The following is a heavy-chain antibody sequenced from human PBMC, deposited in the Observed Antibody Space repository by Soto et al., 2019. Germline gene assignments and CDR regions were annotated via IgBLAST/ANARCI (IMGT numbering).Heavy chain of an antibody. J-gene: IGHJ4*02. V-gene: IGHV3-23*01. Sequence: EVQLLESGGGLVQPGGSLRLSCAASRFTFSGYSMSWVRQAPGKGLEWVSGISGSGGSTYYADSVKGRFTISRDNSEITLFLQMNSLRAEDTALYYCAKSYGDTWKHYYFDYWGQGTLVTVSS. CDR2: ISGSGGST. CDR1: RFTFSGYS. D-gene: IGHD3-3*02. CDR3: AKSYGDTWKHYYFDY.